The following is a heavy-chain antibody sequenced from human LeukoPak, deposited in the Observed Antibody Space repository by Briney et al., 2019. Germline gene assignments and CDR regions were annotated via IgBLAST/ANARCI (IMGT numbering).Heavy chain of an antibody. J-gene: IGHJ4*02. Sequence: KPSETLSLTCTVSGGSISSYYWSWIRQPPGKGLEWIGYIYYSGSTNYNPSLKSRVTISVDTSKNQFSLKLSSVTAADTAVYYCARHYYGSGFDYWGQGTLVTVSS. D-gene: IGHD3-10*01. CDR3: ARHYYGSGFDY. CDR1: GGSISSYY. CDR2: IYYSGST. V-gene: IGHV4-59*08.